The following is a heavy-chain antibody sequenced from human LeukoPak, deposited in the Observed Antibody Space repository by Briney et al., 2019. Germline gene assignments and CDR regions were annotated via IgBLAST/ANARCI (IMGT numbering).Heavy chain of an antibody. V-gene: IGHV4-4*07. CDR3: ARGDDFDI. CDR2: IYTSGTT. CDR1: GGSISRYF. J-gene: IGHJ3*02. Sequence: SETRSLTCTVSGGSISRYFWSWIRQPAGKGLEWIGRIYTSGTTNYNPSLKSRVTMSVDTSKKEFSLKLRSVTAADTAVYYCARGDDFDIWGHGTMVTVSS.